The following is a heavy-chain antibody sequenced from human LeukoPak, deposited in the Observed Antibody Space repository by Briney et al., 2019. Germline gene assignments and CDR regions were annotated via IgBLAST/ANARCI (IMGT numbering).Heavy chain of an antibody. Sequence: GGSVRLSCVASGFTFSENWMHWVRQAPGKGLAWVSHINRDGGPTNYADSVKGRFTISRDNARNTVYLQMSSLRVEDTAIYFCAREEHRLAEAGTSAFDLGGQGTLVTASP. D-gene: IGHD6-13*01. CDR2: INRDGGPT. CDR1: GFTFSENW. CDR3: AREEHRLAEAGTSAFDL. V-gene: IGHV3-74*01. J-gene: IGHJ3*01.